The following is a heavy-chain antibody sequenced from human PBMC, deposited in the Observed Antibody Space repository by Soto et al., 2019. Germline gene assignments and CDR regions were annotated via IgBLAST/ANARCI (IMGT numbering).Heavy chain of an antibody. V-gene: IGHV1-46*01. J-gene: IGHJ4*02. CDR2: IYPSGGST. CDR1: GYTFISYY. CDR3: ARTPTVVSHFDY. D-gene: IGHD4-17*01. Sequence: QVQLVQSGAEVKKPGASVKVSCKASGYTFISYYMHWVRQAPGQGLEWMGIIYPSGGSTNYAQKFQGRVTMTRDTSTSTVYLELSGLRSEDTAVYYCARTPTVVSHFDYWGQGTLVTVSS.